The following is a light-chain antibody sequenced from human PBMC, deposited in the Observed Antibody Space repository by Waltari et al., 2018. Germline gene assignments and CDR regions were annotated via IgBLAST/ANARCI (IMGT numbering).Light chain of an antibody. CDR1: SRHSSNV. V-gene: IGLV4-69*01. Sequence: QLVLTQSPSASASLGASVKPTCTLSSRHSSNVIAGHQMPPEKGPRYLKKVNRDGSHSKGDETPDRFSGSSSGAERYLTISNLQPEDEADYYCQTGGHGTWVFGGGTKVTVL. CDR3: QTGGHGTWV. CDR2: VNRDGSH. J-gene: IGLJ3*02.